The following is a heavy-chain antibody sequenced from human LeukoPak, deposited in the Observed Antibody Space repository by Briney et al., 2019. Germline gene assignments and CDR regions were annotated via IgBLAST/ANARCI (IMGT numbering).Heavy chain of an antibody. CDR1: GFTFSSYW. D-gene: IGHD1-26*01. Sequence: PGGSLRLSCAASGFTFSSYWMSWVRQAPGKGLEWVANMNQDGSEKYYVDSVRGRFTISRDNAKNSLYLQMSSLRVEDTAVYYCARGGSIGGPGTLVTVSS. J-gene: IGHJ4*02. CDR3: ARGGSI. CDR2: MNQDGSEK. V-gene: IGHV3-7*01.